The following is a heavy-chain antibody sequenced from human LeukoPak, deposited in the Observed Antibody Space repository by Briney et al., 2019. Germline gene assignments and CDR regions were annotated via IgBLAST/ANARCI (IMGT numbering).Heavy chain of an antibody. CDR2: ISGSGGST. J-gene: IGHJ4*02. Sequence: SGGCLRLSCAASGFTFSSYAMSWVRQAPGKGLEWVSAISGSGGSTYYADSVKGRFTISRDNSKNTLYLQMNSLRAEDTAVYYCAKEPHSSGDWLSLYFDYRGQGTLVTVSS. D-gene: IGHD3/OR15-3a*01. CDR3: AKEPHSSGDWLSLYFDY. CDR1: GFTFSSYA. V-gene: IGHV3-23*01.